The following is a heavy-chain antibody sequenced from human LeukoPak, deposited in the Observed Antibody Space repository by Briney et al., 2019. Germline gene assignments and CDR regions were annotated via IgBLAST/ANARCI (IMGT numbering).Heavy chain of an antibody. CDR3: ARSHSSSWYYYFDY. D-gene: IGHD6-13*01. V-gene: IGHV4-59*01. J-gene: IGHJ4*02. CDR2: IYYSGST. Sequence: SETLSLTCTVSGGSIRSYYWSWIRQPPGKGLEWIGYIYYSGSTNYNPSLKSRVTISVDTSKNQFSLKLSSVTAADTAVYYCARSHSSSWYYYFDYWGQGTLVTVSS. CDR1: GGSIRSYY.